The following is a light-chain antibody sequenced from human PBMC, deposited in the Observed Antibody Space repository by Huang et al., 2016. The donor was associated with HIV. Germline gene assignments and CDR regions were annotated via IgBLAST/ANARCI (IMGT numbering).Light chain of an antibody. CDR3: MQGTHWPYT. Sequence: DVVMTQSPLPLPVTLGQPASISCRSSQSLVYSDGNTFLNWFNQRPGQSTRLLIYKVANLDSGGPDRFSGSGSVTDFTLKISRVEAEDVGIYYCMQGTHWPYTFGQGTKLEIK. V-gene: IGKV2D-30*01. CDR1: QSLVYSDGNTF. J-gene: IGKJ2*01. CDR2: KVA.